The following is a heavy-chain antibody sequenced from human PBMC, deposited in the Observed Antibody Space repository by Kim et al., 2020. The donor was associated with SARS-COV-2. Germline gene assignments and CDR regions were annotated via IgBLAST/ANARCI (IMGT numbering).Heavy chain of an antibody. J-gene: IGHJ6*02. CDR3: ARDLSSGRQYYGMDV. D-gene: IGHD6-19*01. Sequence: PSLKSRVTISVDTSKNQFSLKLSSVTAADTAVYYCARDLSSGRQYYGMDVWGQGTTVTVSS. V-gene: IGHV4-30-2*04.